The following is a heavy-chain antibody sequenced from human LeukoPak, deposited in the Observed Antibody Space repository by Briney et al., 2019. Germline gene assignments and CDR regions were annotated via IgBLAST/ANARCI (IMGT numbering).Heavy chain of an antibody. CDR1: GYTFINYY. J-gene: IGHJ3*02. CDR3: ARDLGAGSSGYYSDDAFDI. Sequence: ASVKVSCKASGYTFINYYIHWVRQAPGQGLEWMGIINPSVVSTSYAQKFQGRATMTGDTSTSTVYMELSSLRSEDTAVYYCARDLGAGSSGYYSDDAFDIWGQGTMVTVSS. CDR2: INPSVVST. V-gene: IGHV1-46*01. D-gene: IGHD3-22*01.